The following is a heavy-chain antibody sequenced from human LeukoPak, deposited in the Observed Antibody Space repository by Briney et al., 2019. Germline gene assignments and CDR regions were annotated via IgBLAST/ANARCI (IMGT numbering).Heavy chain of an antibody. J-gene: IGHJ4*02. V-gene: IGHV3-30*18. Sequence: GRSLRLSCAASGFTFSSYGMHWVRQAPGKGLEWVAVISYDGSNKYYADSVKGRFTISRDNSKNTLYLQMNSLRAEDTAVYYCAKDNRYFYWLSSGYYFDYWGQGTLVTVSS. CDR1: GFTFSSYG. CDR3: AKDNRYFYWLSSGYYFDY. CDR2: ISYDGSNK. D-gene: IGHD3-9*01.